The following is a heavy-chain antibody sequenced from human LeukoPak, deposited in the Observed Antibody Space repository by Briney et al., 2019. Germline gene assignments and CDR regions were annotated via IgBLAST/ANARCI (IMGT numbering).Heavy chain of an antibody. CDR1: GFSFSGYA. CDR2: ISGSGGHT. V-gene: IGHV3-23*01. CDR3: ARGTRYYFDY. D-gene: IGHD6-6*01. J-gene: IGHJ4*02. Sequence: GGSLRLSCAASGFSFSGYAMSWIRQAPGKGLEWVSGISGSGGHTHYADSVKGRFTISRDNSMNTLYLQMNSLRADDTAVYYCARGTRYYFDYWGQGTLVTVSS.